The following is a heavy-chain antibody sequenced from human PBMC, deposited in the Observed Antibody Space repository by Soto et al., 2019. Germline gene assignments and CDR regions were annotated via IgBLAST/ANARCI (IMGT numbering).Heavy chain of an antibody. Sequence: SHTLSLPCAISGDSVSSNSAAWNLIRQSPSRGLEWLGRTYYRSKWYNDYAVSVKSRITINPDTSKNQFSLQLNSVTPEDTAVYYCARVPARVTYYYDSSGYGNAFDIWGQGTMVT. J-gene: IGHJ3*02. CDR3: ARVPARVTYYYDSSGYGNAFDI. V-gene: IGHV6-1*01. CDR2: TYYRSKWYN. D-gene: IGHD3-22*01. CDR1: GDSVSSNSAA.